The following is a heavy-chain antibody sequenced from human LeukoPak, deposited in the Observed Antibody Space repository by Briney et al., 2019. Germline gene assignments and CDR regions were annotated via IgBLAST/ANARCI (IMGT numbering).Heavy chain of an antibody. D-gene: IGHD2-15*01. J-gene: IGHJ4*02. V-gene: IGHV3-30*18. Sequence: PGGSLRLSCAASGFTFSSYGMHWVRQAPGKGLEWVAVISYDGSNKYYADSVKGRFTISRDNPKNTLYLQMNSLRAEDTAVYYCAKVEASVVVVAAADYWGQGTLVTVSS. CDR3: AKVEASVVVVAAADY. CDR1: GFTFSSYG. CDR2: ISYDGSNK.